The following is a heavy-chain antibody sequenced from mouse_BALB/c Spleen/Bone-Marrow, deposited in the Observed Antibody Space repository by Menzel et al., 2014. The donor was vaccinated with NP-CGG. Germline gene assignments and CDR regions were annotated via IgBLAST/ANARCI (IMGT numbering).Heavy chain of an antibody. CDR2: IDPANGNT. CDR1: GFNIKDTY. V-gene: IGHV14-3*02. J-gene: IGHJ4*01. D-gene: IGHD2-4*01. CDR3: ARDDCDDYYAMDY. Sequence: VQLQQPGAELVKPGASVKLSCTASGFNIKDTYMHWVKQRPEQGLEWIRRIDPANGNTKYDPKFQDKATITTDTSSNTAYLQLSSLTSEDTAVYYCARDDCDDYYAMDYWGQGTSVTVSS.